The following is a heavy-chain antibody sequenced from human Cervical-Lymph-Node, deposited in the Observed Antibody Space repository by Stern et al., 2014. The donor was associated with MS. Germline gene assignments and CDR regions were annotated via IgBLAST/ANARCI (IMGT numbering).Heavy chain of an antibody. Sequence: VQLVESGAEVKKPGASVKVSCKTSGYTFSTYGITGVRQAPGQGPEWMGWVSGHNGNTNFAERFQGRLTMTTDTSTRTAYMELRSLRYDDTAVYFCARDPGGYFHGMDVWGQGTTVTVSS. D-gene: IGHD3-10*01. CDR2: VSGHNGNT. CDR3: ARDPGGYFHGMDV. CDR1: GYTFSTYG. V-gene: IGHV1-18*01. J-gene: IGHJ6*02.